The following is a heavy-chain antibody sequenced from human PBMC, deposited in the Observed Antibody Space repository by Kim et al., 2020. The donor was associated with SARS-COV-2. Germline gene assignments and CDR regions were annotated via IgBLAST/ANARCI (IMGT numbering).Heavy chain of an antibody. D-gene: IGHD6-6*01. CDR2: INHSGST. CDR1: GGSFSGYY. J-gene: IGHJ4*02. CDR3: ARFSSSSRQFDY. Sequence: SETLSLTCAVYGGSFSGYYWSWIRQPPGKGLEWIGEINHSGSTNYNPSLKSRVTISVDTSKNQFSLKLSSVTAADTAVYYCARFSSSSRQFDYWGQGTLVTVSS. V-gene: IGHV4-34*01.